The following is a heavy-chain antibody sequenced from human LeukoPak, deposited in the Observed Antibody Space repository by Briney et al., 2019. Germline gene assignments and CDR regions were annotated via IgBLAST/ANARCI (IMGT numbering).Heavy chain of an antibody. D-gene: IGHD3-10*01. CDR3: ARARGSGSYYGHDYYYYYYMDV. V-gene: IGHV1-2*02. Sequence: ASVKVSCKASGYTFSGYYIHWVRQAPGQGLEWMGWINPNSSGTNYAQKFQGRVTMTRDTSISTAYMDLSSLTSDDTADYYCARARGSGSYYGHDYYYYYYMDVWGQGTTVTVSS. CDR2: INPNSSGT. CDR1: GYTFSGYY. J-gene: IGHJ6*03.